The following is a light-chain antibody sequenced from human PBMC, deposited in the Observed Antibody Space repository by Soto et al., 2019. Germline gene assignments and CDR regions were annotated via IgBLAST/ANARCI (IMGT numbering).Light chain of an antibody. Sequence: QSDLTQPPSASGSPGQSVTISCTGTSSDVGAYNSVSWYQQHPGKAPRLMIYEVNKRPSGVPDRFSGSKSGNMASLTVSGLQAEDEADYYCNSHGGSNNFWVFGGGTKVTVL. CDR1: SSDVGAYNS. V-gene: IGLV2-8*01. J-gene: IGLJ3*02. CDR2: EVN. CDR3: NSHGGSNNFWV.